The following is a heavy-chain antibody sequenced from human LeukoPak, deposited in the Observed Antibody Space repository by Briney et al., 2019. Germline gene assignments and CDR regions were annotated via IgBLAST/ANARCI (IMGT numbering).Heavy chain of an antibody. V-gene: IGHV4-31*03. J-gene: IGHJ4*02. D-gene: IGHD6-13*01. CDR1: GGSISSGGYY. CDR2: IYYSGST. CDR3: ARIAAAGNYFDY. Sequence: PSETLSLTCTVSGGSISSGGYYWSWIRQHPGKGLEWIGYIYYSGSTYYNPSLKSRVTISVDTSKNQFPLKLSSVTAADTAVYYCARIAAAGNYFDYWGQGTLVTVSS.